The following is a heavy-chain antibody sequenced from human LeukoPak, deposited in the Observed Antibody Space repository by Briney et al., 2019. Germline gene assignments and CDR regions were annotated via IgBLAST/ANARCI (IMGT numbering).Heavy chain of an antibody. CDR3: AREVVRGVLYYFDY. J-gene: IGHJ4*02. D-gene: IGHD3-10*01. CDR1: GYTFTSYD. V-gene: IGHV1-8*01. CDR2: MNPNSGNT. Sequence: ASVEVSCKASGYTFTSYDINWVRQATGQGLEWMGWMNPNSGNTGYAQKFQGRVTMTRNTSISTAYMELSSLRSEDTAVYYCAREVVRGVLYYFDYWGQGTLVTVSS.